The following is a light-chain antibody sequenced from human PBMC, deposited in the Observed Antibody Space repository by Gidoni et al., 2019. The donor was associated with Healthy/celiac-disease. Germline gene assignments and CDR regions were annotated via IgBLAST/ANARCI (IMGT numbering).Light chain of an antibody. J-gene: IGLJ2*01. CDR3: QAWDSSTVV. CDR1: KLGDKY. V-gene: IGLV3-1*01. Sequence: SYKLTQPPPVSVSPGQTASITCSGDKLGDKYACWYQQKPGQSPVLVIYQDSKRPSGIPERFSGSNSGNTATLTISGTQAMDEADYYCQAWDSSTVVFGGGTKPTVL. CDR2: QDS.